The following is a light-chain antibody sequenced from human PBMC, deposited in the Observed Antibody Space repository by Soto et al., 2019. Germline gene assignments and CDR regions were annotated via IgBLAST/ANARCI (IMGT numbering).Light chain of an antibody. CDR3: QSYDNSLTNVV. CDR2: GNY. V-gene: IGLV1-40*01. J-gene: IGLJ2*01. Sequence: QSVLTQPPSVSGAPGQRVTIFCTGDSSNFGAGYDVQWYQQVPGTAPKLLIFGNYNRPSGVPDRFSGSKSRTSASLAITGLQAEDEADYYCQSYDNSLTNVVFGGGTKLTVL. CDR1: SSNFGAGYD.